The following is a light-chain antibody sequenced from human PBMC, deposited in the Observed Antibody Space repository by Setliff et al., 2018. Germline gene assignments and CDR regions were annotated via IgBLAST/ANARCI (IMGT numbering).Light chain of an antibody. CDR1: NSYVGSYHV. Sequence: VLTQPASVSGSPGQSITISCTGTNSYVGSYHVVSWYQQHPGKAPKLLIYEVTKRPSGVSNRFSGSYSGNTASLTISGLQAEDEADYFCCSYEGPTTDVLVGGGTKGTVL. CDR3: CSYEGPTTDVL. J-gene: IGLJ2*01. V-gene: IGLV2-23*02. CDR2: EVT.